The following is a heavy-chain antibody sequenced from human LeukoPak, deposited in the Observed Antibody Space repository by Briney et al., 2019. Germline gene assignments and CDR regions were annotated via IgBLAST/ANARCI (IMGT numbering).Heavy chain of an antibody. V-gene: IGHV1-2*02. D-gene: IGHD6-19*01. CDR3: GRDLEQWRGRMDV. CDR1: GYTFTGYY. Sequence: ASVKVSCKASGYTFTGYYMHWLRLASGQGLEWLGWINPNSGGTNYVQKFQGRVTMTRDTSISTAYMEVSSLRSDDTAVYYCGRDLEQWRGRMDVWGQGTTVTVSS. J-gene: IGHJ6*02. CDR2: INPNSGGT.